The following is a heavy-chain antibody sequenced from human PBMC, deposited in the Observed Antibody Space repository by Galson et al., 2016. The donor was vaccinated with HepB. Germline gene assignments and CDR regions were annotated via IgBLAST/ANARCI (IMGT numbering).Heavy chain of an antibody. CDR1: RGSISSDSYY. D-gene: IGHD2-15*01. Sequence: LSLTCSVSRGSISSDSYYWSWIRQHPGKGLEWIGYIYYSGSTYYTPSLKSRVTISADTSTKEFSLKLSSVTAADTAVYSCASGYCSGGSCYFDSWGQGTLVTVSS. J-gene: IGHJ4*02. CDR2: IYYSGST. CDR3: ASGYCSGGSCYFDS. V-gene: IGHV4-31*03.